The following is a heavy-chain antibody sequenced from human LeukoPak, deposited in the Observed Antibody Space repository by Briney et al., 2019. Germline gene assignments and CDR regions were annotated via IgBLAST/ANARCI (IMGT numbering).Heavy chain of an antibody. Sequence: PSETLSLTCTVSGGSISRYYWTWIRRPPGKGLEYIGYIFNSGSTNYSPSLKSRVTMSIDTSKNQFSLKLTSVTAADTAVYYCARVFHDSSGYPFDYWGQGTLVTVSS. CDR2: IFNSGST. CDR1: GGSISRYY. CDR3: ARVFHDSSGYPFDY. V-gene: IGHV4-59*08. J-gene: IGHJ4*02. D-gene: IGHD3-22*01.